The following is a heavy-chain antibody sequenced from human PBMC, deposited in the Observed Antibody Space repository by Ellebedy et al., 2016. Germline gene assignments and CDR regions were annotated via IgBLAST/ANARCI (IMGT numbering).Heavy chain of an antibody. CDR1: GFTFSSYS. CDR2: ISSSGSLK. D-gene: IGHD1-26*01. CDR3: TREAGGSFVDS. V-gene: IGHV3-48*04. J-gene: IGHJ4*02. Sequence: GGSLRLSXAVSGFTFSSYSFNWIRQAPGKGLEWVSHISSSGSLKFYADSPRDRFTISRDNAKNLLHLQMNSLTAEDTAVYFCTREAGGSFVDSWGQGVLVTVSS.